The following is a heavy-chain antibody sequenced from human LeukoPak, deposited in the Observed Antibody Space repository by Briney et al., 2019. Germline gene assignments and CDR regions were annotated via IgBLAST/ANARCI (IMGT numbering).Heavy chain of an antibody. CDR3: ARGITIFGLPYGMDV. J-gene: IGHJ6*02. D-gene: IGHD3-3*01. CDR2: INHSGST. CDR1: GGSFSGYY. V-gene: IGHV4-34*01. Sequence: PSETLSLTCAVYGGSFSGYYWSWIRQPPGEGLEWIGEINHSGSTNYNPSLKSRVTISVDTSKNQFSLKLSSVTAADTAVYYCARGITIFGLPYGMDVWGQGTTVTVSS.